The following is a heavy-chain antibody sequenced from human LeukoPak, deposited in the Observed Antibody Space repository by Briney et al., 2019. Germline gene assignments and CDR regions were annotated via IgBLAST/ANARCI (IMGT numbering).Heavy chain of an antibody. Sequence: GGSLRLSCAASGFIFSCCGMHWVRQAPGKGLEWVALISFDGSNEYYADSVKGRFTISRDNSKNTLYLQMNSLRTEDMAVYYCAGSSISVSWMGMDVWGQGTTVTVSS. CDR1: GFIFSCCG. D-gene: IGHD1-14*01. V-gene: IGHV3-30*03. CDR3: AGSSISVSWMGMDV. J-gene: IGHJ6*02. CDR2: ISFDGSNE.